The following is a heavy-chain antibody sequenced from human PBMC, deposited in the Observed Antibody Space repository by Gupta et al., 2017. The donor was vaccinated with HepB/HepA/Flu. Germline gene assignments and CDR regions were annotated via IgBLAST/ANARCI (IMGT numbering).Heavy chain of an antibody. CDR1: GFSLSTSGVG. CDR2: IYWDDDK. Sequence: QITLKESGPTLVKPTQTLTLTCTFSGFSLSTSGVGVGWTRQPPGKALEWLALIYWDDDKRYSPSLKSRLTITKDTSKNQVVLTMTNMDPVDIATYYCAHSGRWLQWLAFDYWGQGTLVTVSS. V-gene: IGHV2-5*02. J-gene: IGHJ4*02. D-gene: IGHD5-24*01. CDR3: AHSGRWLQWLAFDY.